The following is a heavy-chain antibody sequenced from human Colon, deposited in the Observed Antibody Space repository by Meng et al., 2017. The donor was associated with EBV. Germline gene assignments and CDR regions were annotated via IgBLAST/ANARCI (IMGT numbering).Heavy chain of an antibody. J-gene: IGHJ4*02. CDR3: ARERGGVTRDFDS. V-gene: IGHV4-39*07. CDR1: GDSITTNGYY. Sequence: LQRKESGPGLRKPSATLSLPCSVSGDSITTNGYYWGWIRQSPGKGLEWIGSIFYSGNTYFNPSLKTRVTISVDTSKNQFSLKLSSVTAADTAIYYCARERGGVTRDFDSWGQGALVTVSS. D-gene: IGHD3-16*01. CDR2: IFYSGNT.